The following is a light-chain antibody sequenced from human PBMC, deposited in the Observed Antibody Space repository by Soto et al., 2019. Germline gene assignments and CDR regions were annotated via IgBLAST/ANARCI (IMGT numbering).Light chain of an antibody. CDR3: QQRNNWPPVIT. Sequence: EIVLTQSPATLSLSPGERATLSCRASQSFSSYLAWYQQKPGQAPRLLIYDASKRATGIPARFSGRGSGTHFTPNTSRPEGEDFAVYNCQQRNNWPPVITLAQGTRLEIK. CDR2: DAS. V-gene: IGKV3-11*01. CDR1: QSFSSY. J-gene: IGKJ5*01.